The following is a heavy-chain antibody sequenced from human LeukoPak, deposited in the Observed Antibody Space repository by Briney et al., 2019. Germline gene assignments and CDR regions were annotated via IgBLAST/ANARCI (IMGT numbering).Heavy chain of an antibody. V-gene: IGHV3-30*01. CDR3: ARSYCSSTSCSGPWFDP. J-gene: IGHJ5*02. CDR2: ISYDGSNK. CDR1: GFTFSSYA. D-gene: IGHD2-2*01. Sequence: PGGSLRLSCAASGFTFSSYAMHWVRQAPGKGLEWVAAISYDGSNKYYADSVKGRFTISRDNSKNTLYLQMNSLRAEDTAVYYCARSYCSSTSCSGPWFDPWGQGTLVTVSS.